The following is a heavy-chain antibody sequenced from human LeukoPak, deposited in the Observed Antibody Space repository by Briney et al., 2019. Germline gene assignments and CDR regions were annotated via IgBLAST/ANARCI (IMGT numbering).Heavy chain of an antibody. CDR2: ISYDGSNK. D-gene: IGHD3-9*01. CDR3: AKNHDIWDY. J-gene: IGHJ4*02. CDR1: GFTFSSYG. V-gene: IGHV3-30*18. Sequence: GGSLRLSCAASGFTFSSYGMHWVRQAPGKGLEWVAVISYDGSNKYYADSVKGRFTISRDNSKNTLYLQMNSLRAEDTAIYYCAKNHDIWDYWGQGTLVTVSS.